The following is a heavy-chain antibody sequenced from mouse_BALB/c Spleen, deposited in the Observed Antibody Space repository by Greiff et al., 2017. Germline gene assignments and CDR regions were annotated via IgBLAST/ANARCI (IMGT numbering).Heavy chain of an antibody. CDR3: ARGYYGNETWFAY. D-gene: IGHD2-1*01. Sequence: DVQLVESGGGLVKPGGSLKLSCAASGFTFSSYAMSWVRQSPEKRLEWVAEISSGGSYTYYPDTVTGRFTISRDNAKNTLYLEMSSLRSEDTAMYYCARGYYGNETWFAYWGQGTLVTVSA. CDR1: GFTFSSYA. V-gene: IGHV5-9-4*01. J-gene: IGHJ3*01. CDR2: ISSGGSYT.